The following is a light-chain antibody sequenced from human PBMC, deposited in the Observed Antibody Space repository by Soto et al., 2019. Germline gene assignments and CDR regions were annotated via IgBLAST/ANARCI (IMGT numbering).Light chain of an antibody. V-gene: IGLV2-14*01. J-gene: IGLJ2*01. CDR3: SSYTSRSNYVV. CDR1: SSDVGCYNY. Sequence: QSALTQPASVSGSPGHSITIPCTGTSSDVGCYNYVSWYQQQPSKAPKFMIYDVSNRPSGVSNRFSVSKSGNTASLTISGLQAEDEADYYCSSYTSRSNYVVFGGGTKLTVL. CDR2: DVS.